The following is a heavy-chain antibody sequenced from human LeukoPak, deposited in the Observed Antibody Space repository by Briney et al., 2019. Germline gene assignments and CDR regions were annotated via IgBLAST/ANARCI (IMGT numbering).Heavy chain of an antibody. CDR3: ARVDGGNSLDY. V-gene: IGHV1-69*05. CDR2: IIPIFGTA. D-gene: IGHD4-23*01. J-gene: IGHJ4*02. Sequence: SVKVSCKASGGTFSSYAISWVRQAPGQGLEWMGGIIPIFGTANYAQKLQGRVTMTTDTSTSTAYMELRSLRSDDTAVYYCARVDGGNSLDYWGQGTLVTVSS. CDR1: GGTFSSYA.